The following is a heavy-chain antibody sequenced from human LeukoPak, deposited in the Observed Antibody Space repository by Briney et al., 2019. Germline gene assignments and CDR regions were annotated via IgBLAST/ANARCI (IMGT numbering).Heavy chain of an antibody. J-gene: IGHJ4*02. CDR1: GGSISSYY. CDR2: IYYSGST. V-gene: IGHV4-59*01. CDR3: AREYSGSYLFDY. Sequence: SETLSLTCTVSGGSISSYYWSWIRQPPGKGLEWIGYIYYSGSTNYNPSLKSRVTISVDTSKNQFSLKLSSVTAADTAVYYCAREYSGSYLFDYWGQGTLVTVSS. D-gene: IGHD1-26*01.